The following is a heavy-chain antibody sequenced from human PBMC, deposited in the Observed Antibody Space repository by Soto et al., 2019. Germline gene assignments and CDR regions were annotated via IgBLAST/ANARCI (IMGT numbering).Heavy chain of an antibody. CDR1: GFTFSSYA. D-gene: IGHD1-26*01. V-gene: IGHV3-30-3*01. CDR2: ISYDGSNK. CDR3: ARPVGGAYFDY. Sequence: QVQLVESGGGVVQPGRSLRLSCAASGFTFSSYAMHWVRQAPGKGLEWVAVISYDGSNKYYADSVKGRFTISRDNSKNTLYLQMNSLRAEDTAEYYCARPVGGAYFDYWGQGTLVTVSS. J-gene: IGHJ4*02.